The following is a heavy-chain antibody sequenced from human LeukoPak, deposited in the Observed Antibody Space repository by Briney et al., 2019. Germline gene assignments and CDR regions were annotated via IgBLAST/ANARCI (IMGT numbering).Heavy chain of an antibody. CDR2: IKSKNDGAAT. D-gene: IGHD5-24*01. J-gene: IGHJ6*03. Sequence: GGSLRLSCAVSGFHFYIAWMNWVRQAPGEGLEWVGRIKSKNDGAATDYGAPVRGRFTISIDDSKNMLYLQMNSLKTEDTAVYYCVSRDAYKPRYFMDVWGKGTTVTVSS. CDR1: GFHFYIAW. V-gene: IGHV3-15*01. CDR3: VSRDAYKPRYFMDV.